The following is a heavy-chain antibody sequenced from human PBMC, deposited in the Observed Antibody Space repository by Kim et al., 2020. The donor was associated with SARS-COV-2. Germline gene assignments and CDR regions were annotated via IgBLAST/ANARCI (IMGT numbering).Heavy chain of an antibody. CDR1: GYTFTSYD. J-gene: IGHJ6*02. V-gene: IGHV1-8*01. D-gene: IGHD1-26*01. Sequence: ASVKVSCKASGYTFTSYDINWVRQATGQGLEWMGWMNPNSGNTGYAQKFQGRVTMTRNTSISTAYMELSSLRSEDKAVYYCARDFGVSDYYGMDVWGQGTTVTVSS. CDR3: ARDFGVSDYYGMDV. CDR2: MNPNSGNT.